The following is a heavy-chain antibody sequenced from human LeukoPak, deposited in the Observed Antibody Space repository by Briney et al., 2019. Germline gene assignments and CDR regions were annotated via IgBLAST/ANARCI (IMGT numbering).Heavy chain of an antibody. CDR3: ARDILYCSSTSCSIDDY. V-gene: IGHV3-7*01. Sequence: GESLRLSCAASGFTFSSYWMSWVRQAPGKGLEWVANIKQDGSEKYYVDSVKGRFTISRDNAKNSLYLQMNSLRAEDTAVYYCARDILYCSSTSCSIDDYWGQGTLVTVSS. CDR1: GFTFSSYW. CDR2: IKQDGSEK. D-gene: IGHD2-2*01. J-gene: IGHJ4*02.